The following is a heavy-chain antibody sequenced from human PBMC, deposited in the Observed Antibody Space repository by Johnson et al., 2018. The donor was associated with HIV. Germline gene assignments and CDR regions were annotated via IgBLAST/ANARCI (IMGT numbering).Heavy chain of an antibody. CDR1: GFTFSSYG. J-gene: IGHJ3*02. Sequence: VQLVESGGGVVQPGGSLRLSCAASGFTFSSYGMHWVRQAPGKGLEWVAFIRYDGSNKYYADSVKGRFTISRDNAKNSLYLQMNSLRAEDTAVYYCARAMDTSGWSYDAFDIWGQGTKVTVSS. CDR2: IRYDGSNK. D-gene: IGHD6-19*01. CDR3: ARAMDTSGWSYDAFDI. V-gene: IGHV3-30*02.